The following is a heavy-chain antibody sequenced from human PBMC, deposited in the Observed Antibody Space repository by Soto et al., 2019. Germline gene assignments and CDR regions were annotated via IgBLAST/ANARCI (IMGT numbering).Heavy chain of an antibody. D-gene: IGHD2-21*01. J-gene: IGHJ5*02. CDR1: GGSFSGYY. Sequence: PSETLSLTCDVYGGSFSGYYWSWIRQHPGKGLEWIGYIYYSGSTYYNPSLKSRVTISVDTSKNQFSLKLSSVTAADTAVYYCACIRRPRRTYNLFDPCGQRSLVT. V-gene: IGHV4-31*11. CDR2: IYYSGST. CDR3: ACIRRPRRTYNLFDP.